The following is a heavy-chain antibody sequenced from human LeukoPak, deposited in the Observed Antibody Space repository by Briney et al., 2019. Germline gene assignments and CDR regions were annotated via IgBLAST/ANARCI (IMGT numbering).Heavy chain of an antibody. D-gene: IGHD4-17*01. Sequence: SETPSLTCAVSGGSISSGGYSWSWIRQPPGKGLEWIGYIYHSGSTYYNPSLKSRVTISVDRSKNQFSLKLSSVTAADTAVYYCARGADYGDYMALGYWGQGTLVTVSS. V-gene: IGHV4-30-2*01. J-gene: IGHJ4*02. CDR1: GGSISSGGYS. CDR2: IYHSGST. CDR3: ARGADYGDYMALGY.